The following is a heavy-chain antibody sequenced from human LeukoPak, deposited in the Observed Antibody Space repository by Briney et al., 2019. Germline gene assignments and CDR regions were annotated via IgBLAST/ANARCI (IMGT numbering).Heavy chain of an antibody. Sequence: PSETLSLTCTVSGGSISSYYWSWIRQPAGEGLEWIGRIYNSGSTNSNPSLKSRVTMSLDTSRNQFSLKLSSVTAADTAVYYCARSSGWYPYYFDYWGQGTLVTVSS. V-gene: IGHV4-4*07. D-gene: IGHD6-19*01. CDR3: ARSSGWYPYYFDY. J-gene: IGHJ4*02. CDR2: IYNSGST. CDR1: GGSISSYY.